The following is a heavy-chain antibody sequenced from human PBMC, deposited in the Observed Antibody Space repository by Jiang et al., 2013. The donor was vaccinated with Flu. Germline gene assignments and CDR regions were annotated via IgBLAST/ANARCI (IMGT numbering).Heavy chain of an antibody. D-gene: IGHD3-3*01. CDR1: GYTFTGYY. J-gene: IGHJ6*04. V-gene: IGHV1-2*04. CDR3: AREELRSKGYYYYYGMDV. CDR2: INPNSGGT. Sequence: GAEVKKPGASVKVSCKASGYTFTGYYMHWVRQAPGQGLEWMGWINPNSGGTNYAQKFQGWVTMTRDTSISTAYMELSRLRSDDTAVYYCAREELRSKGYYYYYGMDVWGKGPRSPSPQ.